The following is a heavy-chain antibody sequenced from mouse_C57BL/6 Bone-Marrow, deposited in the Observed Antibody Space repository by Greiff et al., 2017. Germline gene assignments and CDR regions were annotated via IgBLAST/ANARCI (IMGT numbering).Heavy chain of an antibody. CDR1: GFTFTDYY. Sequence: VVESGGGLVQPGGSLSLSCAASGFTFTDYYMSWVRQPPGKALEWLGFIRNKANGYTTEYSASVKGRFTISRDNSQSILYLQMNALRAEDSATYYCARYSGNYYAMDYWGQGTSVTVSS. J-gene: IGHJ4*01. V-gene: IGHV7-3*01. CDR2: IRNKANGYTT. CDR3: ARYSGNYYAMDY.